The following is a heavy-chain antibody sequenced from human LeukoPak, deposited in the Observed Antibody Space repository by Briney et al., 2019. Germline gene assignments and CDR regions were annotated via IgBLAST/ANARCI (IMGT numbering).Heavy chain of an antibody. V-gene: IGHV3-15*01. D-gene: IGHD2-15*01. CDR2: IKSKTDGGTT. CDR1: GFTFSRYD. Sequence: TGGSLRLSCSASGFTFSRYDMSWVRQAPGKGLEWVGRIKSKTDGGTTDYAAPVKGRFTISRDDSKNTLYLQMNSLKTGDTAVYYGTTRPWGVKGIPPAVDGGGGSLVDYWAREPWSPSPQ. J-gene: IGHJ4*02. CDR3: TTRPWGVKGIPPAVDGGGGSLVDY.